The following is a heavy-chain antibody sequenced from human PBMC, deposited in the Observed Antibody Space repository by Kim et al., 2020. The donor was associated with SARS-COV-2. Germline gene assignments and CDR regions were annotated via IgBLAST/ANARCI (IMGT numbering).Heavy chain of an antibody. CDR3: ARYPYDSSGYYYPPFDY. V-gene: IGHV5-51*01. CDR2: IYPGDSDT. D-gene: IGHD3-22*01. J-gene: IGHJ4*02. Sequence: GESLKISCKGSGYSFTSYWIGWVRQMPGKGLEWMGIIYPGDSDTRYSPSFQGQVTISADKSISTAYLQWSSLKASDTAMYYCARYPYDSSGYYYPPFDYWGQGTLVTVSS. CDR1: GYSFTSYW.